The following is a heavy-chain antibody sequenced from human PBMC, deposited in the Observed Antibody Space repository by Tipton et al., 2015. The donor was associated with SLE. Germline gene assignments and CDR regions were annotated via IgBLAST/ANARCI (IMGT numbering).Heavy chain of an antibody. J-gene: IGHJ4*02. CDR3: ASDNYYYDSSGYYYVGYFDY. V-gene: IGHV1-2*06. Sequence: QSGAEVKKPGASVKVSCKASGYTFTGYYMHWVRQAPGQGLEWMGRINPNSGGTNYAQKFQGRVTMTRDTSISTAYMELSRLRSDDTAVYYCASDNYYYDSSGYYYVGYFDYWGQGTLVTVSS. D-gene: IGHD3-22*01. CDR1: GYTFTGYY. CDR2: INPNSGGT.